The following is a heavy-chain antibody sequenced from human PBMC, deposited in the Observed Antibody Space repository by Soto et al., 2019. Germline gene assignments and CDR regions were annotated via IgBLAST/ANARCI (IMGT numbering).Heavy chain of an antibody. CDR1: GGSISSSNW. D-gene: IGHD1-26*01. J-gene: IGHJ4*02. V-gene: IGHV4-4*02. Sequence: SETLSLTCAVSGGSISSSNWWSWVRQPPGKGLEWIGEIYHSGSTNYNPSLKSRVTISVDKSKNQFSLKLSSVTAADTAVYYCASHRYYRGGSYYFDYWGQGTLVTVSS. CDR3: ASHRYYRGGSYYFDY. CDR2: IYHSGST.